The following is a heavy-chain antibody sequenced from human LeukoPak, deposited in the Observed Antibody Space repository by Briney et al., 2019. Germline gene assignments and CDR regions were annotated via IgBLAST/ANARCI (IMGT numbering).Heavy chain of an antibody. Sequence: GGSLRLSCAASGFTFDDYGMSWVRQAPGKGLVWVSGINWSGGSTGYADSVKGRFTISRDNAKNSLYLQMNSLRAEDTALYYCARDSDYGGNSLPLDYWGQGTLVTVSS. CDR3: ARDSDYGGNSLPLDY. J-gene: IGHJ4*02. V-gene: IGHV3-20*04. CDR1: GFTFDDYG. D-gene: IGHD4-23*01. CDR2: INWSGGST.